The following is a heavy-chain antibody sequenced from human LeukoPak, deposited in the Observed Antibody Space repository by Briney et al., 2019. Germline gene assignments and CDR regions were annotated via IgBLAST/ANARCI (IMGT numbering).Heavy chain of an antibody. J-gene: IGHJ4*02. CDR3: AREVYGSGSYFFDY. CDR2: INPNSGGT. D-gene: IGHD3-10*01. V-gene: IGHV1-2*04. Sequence: ASVKVSCKASGYTFTGDYMHWVRQAPGQGLEWMGWINPNSGGTNYAQKFQGWVAMTRDTSISTAYMELSRLRSDDTAVYYCAREVYGSGSYFFDYWGQGTLVTVSS. CDR1: GYTFTGDY.